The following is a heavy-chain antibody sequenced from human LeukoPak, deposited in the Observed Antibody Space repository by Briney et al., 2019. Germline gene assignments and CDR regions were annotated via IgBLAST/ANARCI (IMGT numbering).Heavy chain of an antibody. CDR2: IYYSGST. Sequence: GSLRLSCAASGFTVSSNYMSWVRQPPGQGLEWIGTIYYSGSTYYNPSLTSRVTISVDTSKNQFSLKLSSVTAADTAVYYCARHKDYYYSYMDVWGKGTTVTISS. V-gene: IGHV4-39*01. J-gene: IGHJ6*03. CDR1: GFTVSSNY. CDR3: ARHKDYYYSYMDV.